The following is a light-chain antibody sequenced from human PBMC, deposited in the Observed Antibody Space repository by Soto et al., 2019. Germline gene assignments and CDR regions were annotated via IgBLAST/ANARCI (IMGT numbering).Light chain of an antibody. Sequence: DIQLTQSPSTLSASVGDRVTITCRASQTISSWLAWYQQKPGKAPNLLIYETSNLESGVPSRFSGSGSGTEFTLAISSLQPDDFAPYSCQYYNDYCWTFGQGTKVEIK. CDR1: QTISSW. V-gene: IGKV1-5*03. J-gene: IGKJ1*01. CDR3: QYYNDYCWT. CDR2: ETS.